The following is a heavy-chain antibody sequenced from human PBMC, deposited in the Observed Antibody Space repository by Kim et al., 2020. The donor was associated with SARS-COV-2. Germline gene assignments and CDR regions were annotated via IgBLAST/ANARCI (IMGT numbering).Heavy chain of an antibody. CDR3: ARDRWLLWFGERAHYYGMDV. D-gene: IGHD3-10*01. J-gene: IGHJ6*02. V-gene: IGHV3-30-3*01. CDR2: ISYDGSNK. CDR1: GFTFSSYA. Sequence: GGSLRLSCAASGFTFSSYAMHWVRQAPGKGLEWVAVISYDGSNKYYADSVKGRFTISRDNSKNTLYLQMNSLRAEETAVYYCARDRWLLWFGERAHYYGMDVWGQGTTVTVSS.